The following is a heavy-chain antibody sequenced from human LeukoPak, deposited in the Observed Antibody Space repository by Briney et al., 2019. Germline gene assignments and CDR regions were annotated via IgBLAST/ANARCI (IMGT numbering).Heavy chain of an antibody. J-gene: IGHJ4*02. V-gene: IGHV3-23*01. Sequence: PGGSLRLSCAASGFPFSSYAMSWVRQAPGKGLEWVSTVGGSGDNTYSADSVKGRFTISRDNSENTLYLQMKSLRAEDTAVYYCARGDGYNFFDYWGQGTLVTVSS. D-gene: IGHD5-24*01. CDR3: ARGDGYNFFDY. CDR1: GFPFSSYA. CDR2: VGGSGDNT.